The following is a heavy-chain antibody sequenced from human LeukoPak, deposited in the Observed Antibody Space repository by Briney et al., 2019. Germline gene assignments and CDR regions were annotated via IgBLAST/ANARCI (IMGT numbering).Heavy chain of an antibody. CDR3: ARDGTSLDY. D-gene: IGHD6-13*01. CDR1: GFTFSNYW. Sequence: GGSLRLSCAASGFTFSNYWMSWVRQAPGKGLEWVANIKEDGSKKYYVDSVKGRFTISRDNAQKSLYLQMNSLRDEDTALYYCARDGTSLDYWGQGALVTVSS. CDR2: IKEDGSKK. V-gene: IGHV3-7*01. J-gene: IGHJ4*02.